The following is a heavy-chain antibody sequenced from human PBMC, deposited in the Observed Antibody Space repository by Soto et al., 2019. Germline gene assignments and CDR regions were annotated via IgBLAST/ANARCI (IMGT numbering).Heavy chain of an antibody. Sequence: QVQLQQWGAGLLKPSETVSLTCAVYGGSFSGYYWSWIRQPPGKGLEWIGKINHSGSSNYNPSLKSRVTISVDTSNNKFSLNLRSVTDAETAVYYGATIWFGDSFWDHGMDVWGQGTTVTVSS. CDR3: ATIWFGDSFWDHGMDV. CDR2: INHSGSS. V-gene: IGHV4-34*01. D-gene: IGHD3-10*01. J-gene: IGHJ6*02. CDR1: GGSFSGYY.